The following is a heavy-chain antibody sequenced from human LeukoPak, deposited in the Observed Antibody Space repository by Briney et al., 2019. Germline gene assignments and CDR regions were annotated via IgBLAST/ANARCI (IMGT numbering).Heavy chain of an antibody. CDR2: ISYDGSNK. J-gene: IGHJ4*02. CDR1: GFTFSSYG. D-gene: IGHD6-19*01. CDR3: AKDPRGQWLVYYFDY. Sequence: GGSLRLSCAASGFTFSSYGMHWVRQAPGKGLEWVAVISYDGSNKYYADSVKGRFTISRDNSKNTLYLQMNSLRAEDTAVYYCAKDPRGQWLVYYFDYWGQGTLVTVSS. V-gene: IGHV3-30*18.